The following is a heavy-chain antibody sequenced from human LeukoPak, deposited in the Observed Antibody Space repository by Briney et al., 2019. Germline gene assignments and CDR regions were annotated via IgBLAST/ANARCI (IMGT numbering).Heavy chain of an antibody. V-gene: IGHV4-59*01. Sequence: PSETLSLTCTVSGGSISSYYWSWIRQPPGKGLEWIGYIYYSGSTNYNPSLKSRVTISVDTSKNQFSLKLSSVTAADTAVYYCAWGYDFWSGYYLGYWGQGTLVTVSS. D-gene: IGHD3-3*01. CDR3: AWGYDFWSGYYLGY. CDR2: IYYSGST. CDR1: GGSISSYY. J-gene: IGHJ4*02.